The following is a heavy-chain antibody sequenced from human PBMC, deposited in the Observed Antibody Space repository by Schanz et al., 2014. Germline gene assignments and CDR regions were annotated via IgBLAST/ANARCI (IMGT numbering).Heavy chain of an antibody. CDR3: SKDKQGSRSDDS. D-gene: IGHD2-15*01. Sequence: QVQLVESGGGVVQPGRSLRLSCAASGFTFSKYGVHWVRQAPGKGLEWVSGIGGSGDSTHYADSVKGRFIISRDNSKNTLYLEMNRLRVDDTAVYYCSKDKQGSRSDDSWGQGTLVTVSS. J-gene: IGHJ5*01. CDR2: IGGSGDST. V-gene: IGHV3-NL1*01. CDR1: GFTFSKYG.